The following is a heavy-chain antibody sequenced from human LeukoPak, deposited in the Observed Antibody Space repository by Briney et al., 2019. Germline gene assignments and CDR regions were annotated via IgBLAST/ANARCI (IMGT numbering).Heavy chain of an antibody. J-gene: IGHJ4*02. CDR1: GFTFSSYG. CDR3: ARPTYYYGSGSYGGYYFDY. D-gene: IGHD3-10*01. V-gene: IGHV4-34*01. CDR2: INHSGST. Sequence: GSLRLSCAASGFTFSSYGMHWVRQPPGKGLEWIGEINHSGSTNYNPSLKSRVTISVDTSKNQFSLKLSSVTAADTAVYYCARPTYYYGSGSYGGYYFDYWGQGTLVTVSS.